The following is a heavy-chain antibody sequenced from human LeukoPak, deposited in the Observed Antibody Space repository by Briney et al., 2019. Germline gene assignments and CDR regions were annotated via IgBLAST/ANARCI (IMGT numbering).Heavy chain of an antibody. V-gene: IGHV3-30*18. CDR2: ISYDENNK. CDR1: GFTFSSYG. CDR3: AKDLLTGNDAFDI. D-gene: IGHD7-27*01. J-gene: IGHJ3*02. Sequence: TGGSLRLSCAASGFTFSSYGMHWVRQAPGKGLEGVAGISYDENNKYYAASVKGRFTISRDNSKNALYLQMNSLRAEDTAVYYCAKDLLTGNDAFDIWGQGTMVTVSS.